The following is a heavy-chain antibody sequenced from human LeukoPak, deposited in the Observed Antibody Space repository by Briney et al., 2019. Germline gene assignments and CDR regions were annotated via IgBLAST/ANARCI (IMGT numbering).Heavy chain of an antibody. Sequence: PGGSLRLSCAASGFTFDDYAMHWVRQAPGKGLEWVSGISWNSGSIGYADSVKGRFTISRDNAKNSLYLQMNSLRAEDTAVYYCARAYYYDSSGYYHLDYFDYWGQGTPVTVSS. J-gene: IGHJ4*02. V-gene: IGHV3-9*01. CDR1: GFTFDDYA. CDR2: ISWNSGSI. CDR3: ARAYYYDSSGYYHLDYFDY. D-gene: IGHD3-22*01.